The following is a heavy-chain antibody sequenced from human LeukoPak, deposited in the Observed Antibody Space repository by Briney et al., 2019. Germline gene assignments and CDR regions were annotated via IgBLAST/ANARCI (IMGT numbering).Heavy chain of an antibody. CDR2: IIWDGGIT. CDR3: AKDPYYYDSSGYYYPDY. V-gene: IGHV3-43*02. J-gene: IGHJ4*02. D-gene: IGHD3-22*01. CDR1: GFTFDDYA. Sequence: GGSLRLSCAASGFTFDDYAMHWVGQARGKGMEWVSLIIWDGGITYYAHSVKGRFTISRDNSKNSLYLQMNSLRTEDTALYYCAKDPYYYDSSGYYYPDYWGQGTLVTVSS.